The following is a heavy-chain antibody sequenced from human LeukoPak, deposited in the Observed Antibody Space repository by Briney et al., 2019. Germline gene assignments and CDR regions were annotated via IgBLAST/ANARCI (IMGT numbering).Heavy chain of an antibody. J-gene: IGHJ4*02. D-gene: IGHD5-12*01. Sequence: GGSLRLSCAASGFTFSSYWMSWVRQAPGKGLEWVANIKQDGSEKNYVDSVKGRFTISRDNAKNSLYLQMNSLRAEDTAVYYCARDRRGYSGYDAGGYWGQGTLVTVSS. CDR2: IKQDGSEK. CDR1: GFTFSSYW. V-gene: IGHV3-7*01. CDR3: ARDRRGYSGYDAGGY.